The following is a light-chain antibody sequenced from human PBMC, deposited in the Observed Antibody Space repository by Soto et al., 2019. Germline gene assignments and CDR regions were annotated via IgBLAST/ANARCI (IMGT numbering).Light chain of an antibody. CDR1: QDINSW. CDR2: AAS. Sequence: DIQMTQSPSSVSASVGDRVTITCRASQDINSWLTWYQQKPGKAPKVLIYAASSLQSGVPSRFSGSGYGTDFTLTISSLQPDDFATYYCQQSYSSPRTFGQGTKVDIK. V-gene: IGKV1-12*01. J-gene: IGKJ1*01. CDR3: QQSYSSPRT.